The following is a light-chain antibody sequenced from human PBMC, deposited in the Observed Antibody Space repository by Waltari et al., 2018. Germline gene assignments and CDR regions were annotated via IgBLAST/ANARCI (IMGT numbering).Light chain of an antibody. CDR3: LAYTRGVV. V-gene: IGLV2-14*03. J-gene: IGLJ2*01. CDR2: DVM. Sequence: QHCTGNLTKLLMYDVMSRPSVVSTRFSGSESGNTDSLTISGLQAEDEADYYCLAYTRGVVFGGGTQLTVL.